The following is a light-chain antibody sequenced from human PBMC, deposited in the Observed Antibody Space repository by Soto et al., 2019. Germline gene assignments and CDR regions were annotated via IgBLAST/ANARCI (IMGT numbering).Light chain of an antibody. V-gene: IGKV3-11*01. Sequence: EIVLTQSPATLSLSPGERATLSCRASQSVSSYLAWYQQKPGQAPRLLIYDASNRATGIPARFSGSGSGTDFTRTISSLEPEDFAVYDCQQRSNWPRTFGQGTKVEIK. CDR3: QQRSNWPRT. J-gene: IGKJ1*01. CDR2: DAS. CDR1: QSVSSY.